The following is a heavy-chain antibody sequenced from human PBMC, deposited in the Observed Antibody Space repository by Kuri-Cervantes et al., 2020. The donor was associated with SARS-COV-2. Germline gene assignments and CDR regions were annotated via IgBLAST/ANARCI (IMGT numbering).Heavy chain of an antibody. D-gene: IGHD5-24*01. CDR2: IYHNGNT. Sequence: SETLSLTCDVSGDSMNNGNWWTWVRQTPGKGLEWIGEIYHNGNTNYNPSLKSRVTISVDESKNPFSLKLNSVTAADTSVYYCASLLLWQQFAHWGQGILVTVSS. CDR1: GDSMNNGNW. V-gene: IGHV4-4*02. CDR3: ASLLLWQQFAH. J-gene: IGHJ4*02.